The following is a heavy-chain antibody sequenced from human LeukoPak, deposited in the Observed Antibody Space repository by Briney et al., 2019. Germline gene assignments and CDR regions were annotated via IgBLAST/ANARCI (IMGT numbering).Heavy chain of an antibody. CDR3: AGSERYSSGWYFYFDY. CDR2: IYYSGST. V-gene: IGHV4-59*01. Sequence: SETLSLTCTVSGGSISTYYWSWIRQPPGKGLEGIGYIYYSGSTNYNPSLKSRVTISIDTSKNQFPLNLSSVTAADTAVYYCAGSERYSSGWYFYFDYWGQGTLVTVSS. D-gene: IGHD6-19*01. J-gene: IGHJ4*02. CDR1: GGSISTYY.